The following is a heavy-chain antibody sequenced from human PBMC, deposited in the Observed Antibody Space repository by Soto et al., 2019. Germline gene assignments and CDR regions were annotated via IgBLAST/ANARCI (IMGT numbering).Heavy chain of an antibody. J-gene: IGHJ5*02. CDR2: INHSGST. Sequence: QVQLQQWGAGLLKPSETLSLTCAVYGGSFSGYYWSWIRQPPGKGLEWIGEINHSGSTNYNPSLKSRVTISVDTSKNQFSLKLSSVTAADTAVYYCARGRWCLWFGEGGCNWFDPWGQGTLVTVSS. V-gene: IGHV4-34*01. CDR1: GGSFSGYY. D-gene: IGHD3-10*01. CDR3: ARGRWCLWFGEGGCNWFDP.